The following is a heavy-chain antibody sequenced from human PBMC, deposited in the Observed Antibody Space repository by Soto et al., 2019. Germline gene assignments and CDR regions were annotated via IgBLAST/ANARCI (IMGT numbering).Heavy chain of an antibody. D-gene: IGHD2-15*01. CDR1: GFTFSSYA. Sequence: QPGGSLRLSCAASGFTFSSYAMSWVRQAPGKGLEWVSAISGSGGSTYYADSVKGRFTISRDNSKNTLYLQMNSLRAEDTAVYYCAKGGDTWWNGPHVPFDIWGQGTMVTVSS. J-gene: IGHJ3*02. CDR2: ISGSGGST. CDR3: AKGGDTWWNGPHVPFDI. V-gene: IGHV3-23*01.